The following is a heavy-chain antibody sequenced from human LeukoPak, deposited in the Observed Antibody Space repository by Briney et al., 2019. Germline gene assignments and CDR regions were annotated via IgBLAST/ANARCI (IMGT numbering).Heavy chain of an antibody. V-gene: IGHV3-48*03. CDR1: GFTFNNYE. CDR3: ARDGQQWPIYY. D-gene: IGHD6-19*01. J-gene: IGHJ4*02. CDR2: ISSNGTIM. Sequence: PGGSLRLSCAASGFTFNNYEMIWVRQAPGKGLEWVSYISSNGTIMYCADSVRGRFTISRDNAKNSLYLQMNSLRAEDTAVYYCARDGQQWPIYYWGQGTLVTVSS.